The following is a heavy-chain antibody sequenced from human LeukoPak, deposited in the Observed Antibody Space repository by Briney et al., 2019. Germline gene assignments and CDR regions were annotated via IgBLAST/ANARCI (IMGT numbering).Heavy chain of an antibody. CDR3: ASGYKTYYYDSSGYASGIY. V-gene: IGHV3-21*01. D-gene: IGHD3-22*01. Sequence: PGGTLRLSCAASGFTFSSYTMNWVRQAPGKGLEWVTSITSSSSYIYYADSVKGRFTISRDNAKNSLYLQMSSLRAEDTAVYYCASGYKTYYYDSSGYASGIYWGQGTLVTVSS. CDR1: GFTFSSYT. CDR2: ITSSSSYI. J-gene: IGHJ4*02.